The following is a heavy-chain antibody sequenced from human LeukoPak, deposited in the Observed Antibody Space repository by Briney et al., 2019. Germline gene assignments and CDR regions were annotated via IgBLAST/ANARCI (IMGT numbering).Heavy chain of an antibody. D-gene: IGHD3-10*02. V-gene: IGHV3-48*03. CDR1: GFTFSSYE. J-gene: IGHJ6*04. CDR2: ISSSGSTI. Sequence: GGCLRLSCAASGFTFSSYEMNWVSQAPGKGLEWVSYISSSGSTIYYADSVKGRFTISRDNAKNSLYLQMNSLRAKDTAVYYCAELGITMIGGVWGKGTTVTISS. CDR3: AELGITMIGGV.